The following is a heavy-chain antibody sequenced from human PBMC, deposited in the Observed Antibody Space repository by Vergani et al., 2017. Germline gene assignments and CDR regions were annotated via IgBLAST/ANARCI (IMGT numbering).Heavy chain of an antibody. Sequence: QVQLVQSGAEVKKPGASVKVSCKASGYTFTSYYMHWVRQAPGQGLEWMGIINPSGGSTSYAQKFQGRVTMTRDTSTSTVYMELSRLRSDDTAVYYCARDEWELLTGWGQGTLVTVSS. V-gene: IGHV1-46*01. J-gene: IGHJ4*02. CDR1: GYTFTSYY. CDR2: INPSGGST. D-gene: IGHD1-26*01. CDR3: ARDEWELLTG.